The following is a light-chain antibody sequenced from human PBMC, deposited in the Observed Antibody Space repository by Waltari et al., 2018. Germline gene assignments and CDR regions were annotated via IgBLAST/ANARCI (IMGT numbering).Light chain of an antibody. CDR3: QQSYDTPRT. Sequence: DFQMTQSPSSLPASVADRVTLTCRASQYISTYLNWYQQKPGKGPKLLIYAASTLQSGVPSRFSGSGSGTDFTFTISSLQLEDFATYYCQQSYDTPRTFGQGTKVEVK. CDR1: QYISTY. CDR2: AAS. V-gene: IGKV1-39*01. J-gene: IGKJ1*01.